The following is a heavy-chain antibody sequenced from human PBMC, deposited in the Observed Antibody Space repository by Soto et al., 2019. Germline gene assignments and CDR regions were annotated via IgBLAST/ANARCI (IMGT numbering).Heavy chain of an antibody. CDR3: ARSVTGITMMR. CDR2: ISYDGSNK. J-gene: IGHJ3*01. Sequence: QVQLVESGGGVVQPGRSLRLSCAASGFTFSSYGMHWVRQAPGKGLEWVAVISYDGSNKYYADSVKGRFTISRDNSKNTLYLRMNSLRAEDTAVYYCARSVTGITMMRWGQGTMVTVSS. V-gene: IGHV3-30*03. D-gene: IGHD3-22*01. CDR1: GFTFSSYG.